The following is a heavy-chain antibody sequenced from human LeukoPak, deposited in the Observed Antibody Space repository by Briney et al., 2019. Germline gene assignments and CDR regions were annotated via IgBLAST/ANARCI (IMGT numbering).Heavy chain of an antibody. D-gene: IGHD2-2*01. J-gene: IGHJ4*02. CDR1: GFTFSSYA. CDR3: ARLNAGEFFDY. V-gene: IGHV3-30*01. Sequence: GRSLRLSCAASGFTFSSYAMHWVRQAPGKGLEWVAVISYDGSNKYYADSVKGRFTISRDNSKNTLYVQMNSLRAEDTAVYYCARLNAGEFFDYWGQGTLVTVSS. CDR2: ISYDGSNK.